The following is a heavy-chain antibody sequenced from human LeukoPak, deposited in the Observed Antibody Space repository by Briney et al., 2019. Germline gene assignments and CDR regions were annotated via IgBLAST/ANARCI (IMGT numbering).Heavy chain of an antibody. V-gene: IGHV4-4*02. CDR3: ARDLAVAGTNYFDF. Sequence: SGTLSLTCSVSGDSISSNEWWSWVRQPPGKGLEWIGEVFHSGSTNFNPSLKSRVTISLDKSKNQFSLEVTSVTAADTAIYYCARDLAVAGTNYFDFWGQGVLVTVSS. D-gene: IGHD6-19*01. J-gene: IGHJ4*02. CDR1: GDSISSNEW. CDR2: VFHSGST.